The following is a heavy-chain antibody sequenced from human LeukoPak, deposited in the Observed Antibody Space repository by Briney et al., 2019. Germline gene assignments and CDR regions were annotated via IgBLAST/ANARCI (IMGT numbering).Heavy chain of an antibody. Sequence: PGGSLRLSCAASGFTFSSNAMSWVRQAPGKGLEWLSAISGNGGSTYYADSVMGRFTISRDNSKNTLYLQMNSLRAEDTAVYYCAKRSSGYPFDYWGQGTLVTVSS. CDR1: GFTFSSNA. CDR2: ISGNGGST. J-gene: IGHJ4*02. V-gene: IGHV3-23*01. D-gene: IGHD3-22*01. CDR3: AKRSSGYPFDY.